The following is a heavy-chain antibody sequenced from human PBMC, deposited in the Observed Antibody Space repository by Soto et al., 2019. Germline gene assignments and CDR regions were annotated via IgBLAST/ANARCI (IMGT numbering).Heavy chain of an antibody. D-gene: IGHD3-22*01. CDR2: ISSGSSTI. CDR3: ARDPHYYDSSGYYFRAFDI. J-gene: IGHJ3*02. Sequence: PGGSLRLSCAASGFTFSSYSMNWVRQAPGKGLEWLSYISSGSSTIYYAESVKGRFTISRDNAKNSLYLQMNSLRDEDTAVYYCARDPHYYDSSGYYFRAFDIWGQGTMVTVSS. V-gene: IGHV3-48*02. CDR1: GFTFSSYS.